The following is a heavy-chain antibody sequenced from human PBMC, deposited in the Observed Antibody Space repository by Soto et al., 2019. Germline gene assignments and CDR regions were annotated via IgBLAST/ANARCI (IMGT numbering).Heavy chain of an antibody. CDR1: GFTFSRYA. CDR2: ISGSGGST. V-gene: IGHV3-23*01. CDR3: AKDRSGYYSQYYYGMDV. D-gene: IGHD3-22*01. Sequence: PGGSLRLSCAASGFTFSRYAMSWVRQAPGKGLEWVSAISGSGGSTYYADSVKGRFTISRDNSKNTLYLQMNSLRAEDTAVYYCAKDRSGYYSQYYYGMDVWGQGTTVTVSS. J-gene: IGHJ6*02.